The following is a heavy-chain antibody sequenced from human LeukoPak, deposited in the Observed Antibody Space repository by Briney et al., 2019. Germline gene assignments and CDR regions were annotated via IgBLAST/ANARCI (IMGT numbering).Heavy chain of an antibody. D-gene: IGHD4-17*01. V-gene: IGHV3-30*01. Sequence: GGSLRLSCAAAGFTFSSYAMHWVRQAPGKGLEWVAVISYDGSNKYYADSGKGRFTISRDNSKNTLYLQMNSLRAEDTAVYYCARRDKGRYYFDYWGQGTLVTVSS. CDR1: GFTFSSYA. J-gene: IGHJ4*02. CDR3: ARRDKGRYYFDY. CDR2: ISYDGSNK.